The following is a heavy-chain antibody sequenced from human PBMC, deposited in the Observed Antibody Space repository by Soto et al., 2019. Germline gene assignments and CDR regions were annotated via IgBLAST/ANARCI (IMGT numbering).Heavy chain of an antibody. CDR2: IKSKIDGGTT. D-gene: IGHD1-1*01. Sequence: EVQLVESGGGLVKPGGSLRLSCAVSGFTFNKVWMNWVRQAPGKGLEWVGRIKSKIDGGTTDYAAAVKGRFTITRDDSKDTLYLRMNSLKTDDTAAYFCTTGRDDLLYWGQGTLVTGSS. CDR1: GFTFNKVW. V-gene: IGHV3-15*07. CDR3: TTGRDDLLY. J-gene: IGHJ4*02.